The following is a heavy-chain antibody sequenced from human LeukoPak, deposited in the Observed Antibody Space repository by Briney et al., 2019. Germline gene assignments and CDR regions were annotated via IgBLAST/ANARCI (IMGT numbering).Heavy chain of an antibody. Sequence: QAGGSLRLSCAASGFTFSNYAMSWVRQAPGKGLEWVSAISGNGGSTYYADSVKGRFTISRDNSKNTLYLQMNSLRAEDTAAYYCAKDHRPGLKSSPTGFDYWGQGALVTVSS. D-gene: IGHD1-14*01. CDR3: AKDHRPGLKSSPTGFDY. CDR1: GFTFSNYA. J-gene: IGHJ4*02. CDR2: ISGNGGST. V-gene: IGHV3-23*01.